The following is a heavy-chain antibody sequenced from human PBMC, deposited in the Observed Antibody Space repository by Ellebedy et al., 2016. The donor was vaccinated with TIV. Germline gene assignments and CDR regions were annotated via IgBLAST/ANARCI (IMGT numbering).Heavy chain of an antibody. CDR1: GFNFRSYW. Sequence: GESLKISCAASGFNFRSYWMTWVRQAPGKGLEWVAKIRQEGDEIYYVESVKGRFTIYRDNAKNSLFRQMNSLRVEDTAVYYCARRASYGDYAVQVNPWFDPWGQGTLVTVSS. D-gene: IGHD4-17*01. CDR3: ARRASYGDYAVQVNPWFDP. J-gene: IGHJ5*02. CDR2: IRQEGDEI. V-gene: IGHV3-7*01.